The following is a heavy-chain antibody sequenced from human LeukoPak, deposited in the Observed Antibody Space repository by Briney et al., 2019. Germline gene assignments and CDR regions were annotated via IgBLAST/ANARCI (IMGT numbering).Heavy chain of an antibody. Sequence: PSETLSLTCAVYGGSFSGYYWSWIRQPPGKGLEWIGEINHSGSTNYNPSLKSRVTISVDTTTNQFSLKLSSVTAADTAVDYCGRLEGPFDYWGQGTLATVSS. CDR1: GGSFSGYY. J-gene: IGHJ4*02. CDR3: GRLEGPFDY. V-gene: IGHV4-34*01. CDR2: INHSGST.